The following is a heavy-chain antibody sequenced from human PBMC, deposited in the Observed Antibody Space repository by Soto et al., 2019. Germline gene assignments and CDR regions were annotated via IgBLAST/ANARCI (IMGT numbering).Heavy chain of an antibody. CDR1: GFTFSSYE. CDR3: ARSRVSSSRNWFDP. D-gene: IGHD6-13*01. V-gene: IGHV3-48*03. Sequence: GGSLRLSCAASGFTFSSYEMNWVRQAPGKGLEWVSYISSSGSTIYYADSVKGRFTISRDNAKNSLYLQMNSLRAEDTAVYYCARSRVSSSRNWFDPWGQGTLVTVSS. CDR2: ISSSGSTI. J-gene: IGHJ5*02.